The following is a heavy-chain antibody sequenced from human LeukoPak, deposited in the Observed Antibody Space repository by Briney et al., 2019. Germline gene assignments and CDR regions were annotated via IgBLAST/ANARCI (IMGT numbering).Heavy chain of an antibody. D-gene: IGHD2-15*01. CDR3: ASDSYSPEYFQH. CDR2: IYSGGST. Sequence: GGSLRLSCAASGFTFSSYAMSWVRQAPGKGLEWVSVIYSGGSTFYADSVKGRFTISRDNSKNTLYLQMNSLRAEDTAVYYCASDSYSPEYFQHWGQGTLVTVSS. CDR1: GFTFSSYA. V-gene: IGHV3-66*01. J-gene: IGHJ1*01.